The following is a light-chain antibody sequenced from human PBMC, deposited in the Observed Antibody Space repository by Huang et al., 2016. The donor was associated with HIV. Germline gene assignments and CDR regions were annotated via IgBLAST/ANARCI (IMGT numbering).Light chain of an antibody. CDR2: GAS. J-gene: IGKJ2*01. Sequence: DIVVTQSPDSLAVSLGVRATITCKTSQSVSYSSNNKHYVSWYQQKPGQTPRLIIYGASTRESGVPDRFSGSGSGIDFTLTISNLQAEDVAVYYCQQYYTTPYTFGQGTKLVI. CDR3: QQYYTTPYT. V-gene: IGKV4-1*01. CDR1: QSVSYSSNNKHY.